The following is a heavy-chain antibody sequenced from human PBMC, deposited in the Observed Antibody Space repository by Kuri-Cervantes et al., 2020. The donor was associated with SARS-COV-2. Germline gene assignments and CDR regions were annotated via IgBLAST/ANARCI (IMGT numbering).Heavy chain of an antibody. V-gene: IGHV3-30-3*01. D-gene: IGHD2-2*01. J-gene: IGHJ4*02. CDR2: ISYDGSNK. CDR3: ARTLGEDIVVVPAATFDY. Sequence: GESLKISCAASGFTFSSYAMHWVRQAPGKGLEWVAVISYDGSNKDYADSVKGRFTISRDNSKNTLYLQMNSLRAEDTAVYYCARTLGEDIVVVPAATFDYWGQGTLVTVSS. CDR1: GFTFSSYA.